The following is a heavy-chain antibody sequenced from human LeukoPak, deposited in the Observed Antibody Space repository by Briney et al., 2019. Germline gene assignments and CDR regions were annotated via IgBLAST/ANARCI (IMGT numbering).Heavy chain of an antibody. CDR3: AKRSAESSGYFEH. CDR1: GFTFMKYS. V-gene: IGHV3-23*01. CDR2: ITASGAST. D-gene: IGHD3-22*01. J-gene: IGHJ4*02. Sequence: GGFLRLSCAGSGFTFMKYSVTWVRQAPGKGLEWVSAITASGASTDYADSVKGRFTISRDNSKNTLYLQLNSLRAEDTAVYYCAKRSAESSGYFEHWGQGALVTVSS.